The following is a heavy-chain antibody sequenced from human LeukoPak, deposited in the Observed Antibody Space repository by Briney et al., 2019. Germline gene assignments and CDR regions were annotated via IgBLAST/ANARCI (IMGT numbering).Heavy chain of an antibody. D-gene: IGHD4-17*01. Sequence: GGSLRLSCAASGFTFSSYSMNWVRQAPGRGLEWVSSISSSSSYIYYADSVKGRFTISRDNAKNSLYLQMNSLRAEDTAVYYCARESYGDYIDIDYWGQGTLVTVSS. CDR2: ISSSSSYI. CDR1: GFTFSSYS. CDR3: ARESYGDYIDIDY. V-gene: IGHV3-21*01. J-gene: IGHJ4*02.